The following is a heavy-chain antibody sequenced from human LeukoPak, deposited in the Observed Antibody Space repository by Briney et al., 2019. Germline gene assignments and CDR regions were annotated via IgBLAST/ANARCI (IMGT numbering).Heavy chain of an antibody. CDR3: ARGENSGSYFTIGNAFDI. D-gene: IGHD1-26*01. J-gene: IGHJ3*02. Sequence: GGSLRLSCAASGFTFSTYGLGWVRQAPGKGLEWVSILSASGDFTYYADSVKGRFTISRDNAKNSLYLQMNSLRAEDTALYYCARGENSGSYFTIGNAFDIWGQGTMVTVSS. V-gene: IGHV3-23*01. CDR1: GFTFSTYG. CDR2: LSASGDFT.